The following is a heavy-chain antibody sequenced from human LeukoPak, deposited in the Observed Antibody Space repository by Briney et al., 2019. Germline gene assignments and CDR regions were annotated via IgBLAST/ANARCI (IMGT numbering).Heavy chain of an antibody. V-gene: IGHV1-2*02. CDR1: GYTFTNYD. J-gene: IGHJ4*02. CDR2: INPNSGGT. D-gene: IGHD5-12*01. Sequence: ASVKVSCKASGYTFTNYDINWVRQAPGQGLEWMGWINPNSGGTNYAQKFQGRVTMTRDTSISTAYMELSRLRSDDTAVYYCARDRVATIKGEFDYWGQGTLVTVSS. CDR3: ARDRVATIKGEFDY.